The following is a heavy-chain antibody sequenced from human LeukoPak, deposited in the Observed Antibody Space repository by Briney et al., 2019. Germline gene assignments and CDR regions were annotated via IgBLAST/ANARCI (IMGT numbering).Heavy chain of an antibody. D-gene: IGHD1-7*01. Sequence: GGSLRLSCAASGFTFSSYGMSWVRQAPGKGLEWVSVISTRSDAKYYADSVKGRVTISRDNSKNTLYLQMNSLRAEDTAVYYCAKPRLTGTSDFFDYWGQGTLVTVSS. J-gene: IGHJ4*02. V-gene: IGHV3-23*01. CDR3: AKPRLTGTSDFFDY. CDR1: GFTFSSYG. CDR2: ISTRSDAK.